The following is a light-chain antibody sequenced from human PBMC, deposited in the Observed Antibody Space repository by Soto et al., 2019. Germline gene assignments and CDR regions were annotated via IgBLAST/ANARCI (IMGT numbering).Light chain of an antibody. Sequence: QSALTQRASVSGSLGPSVTISCTGTTSDVGGYNYVSWYQQHPGKAPILMIYEVTNRPSGVSNRFSGSKSGNTASLTISGLQVEDEADYYCGSYTDSITYVFGTGTKVTVL. V-gene: IGLV2-14*01. CDR1: TSDVGGYNY. J-gene: IGLJ1*01. CDR3: GSYTDSITYV. CDR2: EVT.